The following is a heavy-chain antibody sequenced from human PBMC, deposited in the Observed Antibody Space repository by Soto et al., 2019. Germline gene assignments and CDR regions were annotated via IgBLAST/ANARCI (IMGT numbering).Heavy chain of an antibody. CDR3: TSFLEGRRVGTLGITKPIH. CDR2: IRGKANSYST. CDR1: VFTFSVSA. Sequence: GGSLRLSCAASVFTFSVSAMRWVRQASGKGLELVGRIRGKANSYSTAYAASVKGRFTISRDDSKNTAYLQMNSLKTEDMAVYYCTSFLEGRRVGTLGITKPIHWGQGTLVTGSS. D-gene: IGHD3-10*01. V-gene: IGHV3-73*01. J-gene: IGHJ4*02.